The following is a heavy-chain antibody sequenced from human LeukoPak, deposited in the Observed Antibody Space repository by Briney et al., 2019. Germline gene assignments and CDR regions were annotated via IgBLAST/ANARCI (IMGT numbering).Heavy chain of an antibody. V-gene: IGHV1-3*01. J-gene: IGHJ4*02. Sequence: GNGNTKYSQKFQGRVTITRDTSASTAYMELSSLRSEDTAVYYCARALITMVRGVMIPPLGYWGQGTLVTVSS. D-gene: IGHD3-10*01. CDR3: ARALITMVRGVMIPPLGY. CDR2: GNGNT.